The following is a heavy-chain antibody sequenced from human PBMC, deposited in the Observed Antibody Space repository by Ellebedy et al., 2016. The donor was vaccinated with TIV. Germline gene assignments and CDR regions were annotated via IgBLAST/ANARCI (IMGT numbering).Heavy chain of an antibody. CDR2: IYPDGGA. CDR3: ARATLYNRGDD. D-gene: IGHD1-1*01. V-gene: IGHV3-53*01. Sequence: GESLKISXAASGFTVSSNYMNWVRQAPGKGVEWVSIIYPDGGAYYAGSVKGRFTISRDSSQNSLSLQMNSLRVDDTAVYYCARATLYNRGDDWGQGTLVTVSA. J-gene: IGHJ4*02. CDR1: GFTVSSNY.